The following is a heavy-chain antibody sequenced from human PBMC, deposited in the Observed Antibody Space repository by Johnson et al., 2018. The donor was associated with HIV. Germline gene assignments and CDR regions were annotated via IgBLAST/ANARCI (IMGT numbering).Heavy chain of an antibody. J-gene: IGHJ3*02. D-gene: IGHD6-6*01. CDR3: ARGGSIAARREAFDI. Sequence: EVQLVESGGGVVQPGRSLRLSCTASGFTFSSYWMSWVRQAPGKGLEWVANIKQDGSENYYVDSVQGRFTISRDNANNSLYLQMNSLRAEDTAVYYCARGGSIAARREAFDIWGQGTMVTVSS. CDR2: IKQDGSEN. CDR1: GFTFSSYW. V-gene: IGHV3-7*01.